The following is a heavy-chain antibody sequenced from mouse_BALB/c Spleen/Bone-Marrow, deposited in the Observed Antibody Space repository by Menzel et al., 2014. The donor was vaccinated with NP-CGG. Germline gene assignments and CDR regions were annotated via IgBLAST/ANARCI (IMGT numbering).Heavy chain of an antibody. CDR1: GFTFSNYW. Sequence: EVKLMESGGGLVQPGGSMKLSCVASGFTFSNYWVNWVRQSPEKGLEWVAEIKLKSNNYATHYAESVKGRFTISRDDSKSSVYLQMSNLRAEDTGIYYCTRLDYDWFAYWGQGTLVTVSA. D-gene: IGHD2-4*01. J-gene: IGHJ3*01. CDR3: TRLDYDWFAY. CDR2: IKLKSNNYAT. V-gene: IGHV6-6*02.